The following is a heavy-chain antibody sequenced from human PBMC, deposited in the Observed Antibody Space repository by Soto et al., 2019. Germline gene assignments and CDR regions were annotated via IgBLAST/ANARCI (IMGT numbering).Heavy chain of an antibody. CDR1: GGTFRSYT. J-gene: IGHJ5*02. V-gene: IGHV1-69*01. CDR3: ARGHGSGYNWNYGFAP. D-gene: IGHD1-7*01. CDR2: IIPIFETT. Sequence: QVQLVQSGAEVKKPGSSLKVSCKASGGTFRSYTISWVRQAPGQGLEWMGGIIPIFETTKYAQKFQDRVSITVDEATNTDYMELSNLRSEDTAVYYCARGHGSGYNWNYGFAPWGQGTLVTVSS.